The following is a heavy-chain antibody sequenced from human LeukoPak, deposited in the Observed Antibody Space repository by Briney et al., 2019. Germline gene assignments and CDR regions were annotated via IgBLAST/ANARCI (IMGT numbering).Heavy chain of an antibody. CDR3: ARGSPFDY. V-gene: IGHV4-38-2*02. CDR1: GDSITSGHY. Sequence: PSETLSLTCTVSGDSITSGHYWTWIRQPPGKGLEWIAYIYHSGNTYYNPSLRSRVTMSVATSKNQFSLKLSSVTAADTAVYYCARGSPFDYWGQGTLVTVSS. CDR2: IYHSGNT. J-gene: IGHJ4*02.